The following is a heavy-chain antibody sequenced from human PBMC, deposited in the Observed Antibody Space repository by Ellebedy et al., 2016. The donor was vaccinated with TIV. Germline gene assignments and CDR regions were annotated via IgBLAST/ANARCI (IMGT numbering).Heavy chain of an antibody. CDR2: ISGSGTNR. J-gene: IGHJ1*01. Sequence: GESLKISXAASGFTFSSFTMNWVRQAPGKGLEWVSSISGSGTNRDYADPVKGRFIISRDNSNNMMFLQMNSLRAEDTAVYYCAKGPVPVLAASGLNQYWGQGTLVTVSS. CDR3: AKGPVPVLAASGLNQY. CDR1: GFTFSSFT. D-gene: IGHD6-13*01. V-gene: IGHV3-23*01.